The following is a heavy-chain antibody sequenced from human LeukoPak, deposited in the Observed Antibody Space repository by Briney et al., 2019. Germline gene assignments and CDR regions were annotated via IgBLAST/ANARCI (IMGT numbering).Heavy chain of an antibody. CDR2: ISSSGNTT. J-gene: IGHJ3*02. Sequence: GGSLRLSCAASGFTFSDNYMSWIRQAPGKGLEWVSYISSSGNTTKNADSVKGRFTITRDNAKNSLYLQMNSLRAEDTAVYYCARTTHRTSDAFDIWGQGAMVTVSS. D-gene: IGHD4-11*01. V-gene: IGHV3-11*01. CDR1: GFTFSDNY. CDR3: ARTTHRTSDAFDI.